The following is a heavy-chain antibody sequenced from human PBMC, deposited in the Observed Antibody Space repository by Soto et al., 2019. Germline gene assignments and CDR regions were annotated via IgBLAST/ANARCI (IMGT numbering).Heavy chain of an antibody. Sequence: QVQLVQSGAEVKKPGASVKVSCKASGYTFTSYDISWVRQATGQGLEWMGWMNPNSGNTGYAQKFQGRVTMTRNTSISTAYMELSSLRSEDTAVYYCARTGTSTGSPYYYGMDVWGQGTTVTVSS. CDR3: ARTGTSTGSPYYYGMDV. J-gene: IGHJ6*02. D-gene: IGHD1-1*01. CDR2: MNPNSGNT. V-gene: IGHV1-8*01. CDR1: GYTFTSYD.